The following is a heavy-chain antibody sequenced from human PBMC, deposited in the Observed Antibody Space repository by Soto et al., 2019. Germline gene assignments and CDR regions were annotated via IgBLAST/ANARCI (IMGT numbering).Heavy chain of an antibody. Sequence: QVQLLQAGAEVKKPGASVKVTCKASGDTFKNYDIKWVRQATGQGLEWMGWMNPNSGNTGYAQKFQGRVTMTRNTAISTAYMELSSMRSEDTAVYYCARGRNSMDVWGQGPTVTVSS. CDR1: GDTFKNYD. J-gene: IGHJ6*02. V-gene: IGHV1-8*01. CDR2: MNPNSGNT. CDR3: ARGRNSMDV.